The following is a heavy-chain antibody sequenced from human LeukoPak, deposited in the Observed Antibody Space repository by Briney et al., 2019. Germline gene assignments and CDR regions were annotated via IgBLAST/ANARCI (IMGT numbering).Heavy chain of an antibody. CDR3: ANYRPPYGGNSGDY. Sequence: GGSLRLSCAASGFAFSNFWMHWVRQAPGKGLVWVSRINSDGSSTSYADSVKGRFTISRDNSKNTLYLQMNSLRAEDTAVYYCANYRPPYGGNSGDYWGQGTLVTVSS. J-gene: IGHJ4*02. CDR1: GFAFSNFW. V-gene: IGHV3-74*01. CDR2: INSDGSST. D-gene: IGHD4-23*01.